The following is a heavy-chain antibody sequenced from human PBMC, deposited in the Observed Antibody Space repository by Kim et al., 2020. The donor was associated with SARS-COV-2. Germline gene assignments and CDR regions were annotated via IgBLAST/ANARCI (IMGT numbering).Heavy chain of an antibody. CDR2: ISYDGSNK. V-gene: IGHV3-30*18. J-gene: IGHJ4*02. CDR3: AKDGSVLGVAGTPPGGYYFDY. CDR1: GFTFSNYG. Sequence: GGSLRLSCAASGFTFSNYGMHWVRQAPGKGLEWVAVISYDGSNKYYADSVKGRFTISRDNSKNTLYLQMNSLRAEDTAVYYCAKDGSVLGVAGTPPGGYYFDYWGQGTLVTVSS. D-gene: IGHD6-19*01.